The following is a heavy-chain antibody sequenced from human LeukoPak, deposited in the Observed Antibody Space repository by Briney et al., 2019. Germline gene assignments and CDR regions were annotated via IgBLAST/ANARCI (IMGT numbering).Heavy chain of an antibody. V-gene: IGHV3-64*01. Sequence: GGSLRLSCAASGFTVSSYTMHWVRQAPGKGLDFVSAISANGRSTYYASSVKGRFTISRDNSKNTLYLQMGSLRAEDLAVYYCARVGLGSGFDYWGQGTLVTVSS. D-gene: IGHD1-26*01. CDR3: ARVGLGSGFDY. J-gene: IGHJ4*02. CDR1: GFTVSSYT. CDR2: ISANGRST.